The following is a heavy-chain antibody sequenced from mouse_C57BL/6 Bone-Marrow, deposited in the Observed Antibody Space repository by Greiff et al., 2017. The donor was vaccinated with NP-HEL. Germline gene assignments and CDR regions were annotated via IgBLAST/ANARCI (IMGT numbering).Heavy chain of an antibody. D-gene: IGHD1-1*01. CDR3: ARPPIYSGAMDY. CDR1: GYAFSSYW. Sequence: QVQLKQSGAELVKPGASVKISCKASGYAFSSYWMNWVKQRPGKGLEWIGQIYPGDGDTNYNGKFKGKATLTADKSSSTAYMQLSSLTSEDSAVYFCARPPIYSGAMDYWGQGTSVTVSS. J-gene: IGHJ4*01. V-gene: IGHV1-80*01. CDR2: IYPGDGDT.